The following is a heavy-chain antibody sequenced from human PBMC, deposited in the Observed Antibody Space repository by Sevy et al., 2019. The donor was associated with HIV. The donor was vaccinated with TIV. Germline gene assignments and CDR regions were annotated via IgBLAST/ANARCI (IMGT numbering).Heavy chain of an antibody. CDR1: GGSISAYH. CDR3: AGAPPVRSGDDSLNWFAP. D-gene: IGHD5-12*01. CDR2: IHYTGST. Sequence: SETLSLTCTVSGGSISAYHWSWIRQPPGKGLEWIGYIHYTGSTKYNPSLESRVTISVDTSKNQFSLKLSSVTAADTAVYYWAGAPPVRSGDDSLNWFAPWGQGTLVTVSS. J-gene: IGHJ5*02. V-gene: IGHV4-59*01.